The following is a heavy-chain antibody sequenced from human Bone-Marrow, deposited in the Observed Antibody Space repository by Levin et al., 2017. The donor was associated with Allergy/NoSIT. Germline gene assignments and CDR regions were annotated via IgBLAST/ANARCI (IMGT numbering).Heavy chain of an antibody. J-gene: IGHJ4*02. CDR1: GFTFSSYA. CDR3: AKSHTPRYYEYYFDY. D-gene: IGHD3-22*01. CDR2: ISGSGGST. Sequence: GGSLRLSCAASGFTFSSYAMSWVRQAPGKGLEWVSAISGSGGSTYYADSVKGRFTISRDNSNNTLYLQMNSLRAEDTAVYYCAKSHTPRYYEYYFDYWGQGTLVTVSS. V-gene: IGHV3-23*01.